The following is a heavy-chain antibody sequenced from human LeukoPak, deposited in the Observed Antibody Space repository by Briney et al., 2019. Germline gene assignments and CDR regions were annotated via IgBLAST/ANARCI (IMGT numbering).Heavy chain of an antibody. CDR3: ARGIGLIGLELADY. D-gene: IGHD1-7*01. J-gene: IGHJ4*02. V-gene: IGHV3-21*01. CDR2: ISSSSSYI. Sequence: GGSLRLSCAASGFTFSSYSMNWVRQAPGKGLEWVSSISSSSSYIYYADSVKGRFAISRDNAKNSLYLQMNSLRAEDTAVYYCARGIGLIGLELADYWGQGPLVTVSS. CDR1: GFTFSSYS.